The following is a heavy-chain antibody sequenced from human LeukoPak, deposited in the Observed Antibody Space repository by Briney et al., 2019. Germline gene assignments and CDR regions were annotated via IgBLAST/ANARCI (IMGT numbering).Heavy chain of an antibody. CDR2: TRSKVYGGTT. CDR1: GLSFSDSA. D-gene: IGHD3-16*01. J-gene: IGHJ4*02. Sequence: PGRSLRLSCTFSGLSFSDSAVTWVRQAAGKGLEWIGCTRSKVYGGTTEYAASVKGRITVSRDESKSIACLQMDSLTTEDTAVYFCARGERDFDHWGQGTLVTVSS. V-gene: IGHV3-49*04. CDR3: ARGERDFDH.